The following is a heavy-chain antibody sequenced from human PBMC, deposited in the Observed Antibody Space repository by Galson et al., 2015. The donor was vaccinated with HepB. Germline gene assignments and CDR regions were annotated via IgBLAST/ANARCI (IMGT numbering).Heavy chain of an antibody. V-gene: IGHV3-11*06. CDR1: GFTFSDYY. Sequence: SMRLSCAAAGFTFSDYYMTWIRQPPGKRQEWVSYVGSSGGYTNYADSVKGRFTVSRDNAKKSLYLQMKRLRAEDTALYYCARGRERDVYSFEDYWGQGTLVTVSS. CDR3: ARGRERDVYSFEDY. CDR2: VGSSGGYT. J-gene: IGHJ4*02. D-gene: IGHD5-24*01.